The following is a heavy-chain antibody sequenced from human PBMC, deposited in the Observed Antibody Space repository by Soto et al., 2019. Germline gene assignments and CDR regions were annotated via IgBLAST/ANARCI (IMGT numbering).Heavy chain of an antibody. CDR1: GFTFGDYA. Sequence: EVQLVESGGGLVQPGRSLRLSCTASGFTFGDYAMSWFRQAPGKGLEWVGFIRSKAYGGTTEYAASVKGRFTISRDDSKSIAYLQMNSLKTEDTAVYYCTRGQYSSSSGTFDYWGQGTLVTVSS. J-gene: IGHJ4*02. D-gene: IGHD6-6*01. CDR2: IRSKAYGGTT. V-gene: IGHV3-49*03. CDR3: TRGQYSSSSGTFDY.